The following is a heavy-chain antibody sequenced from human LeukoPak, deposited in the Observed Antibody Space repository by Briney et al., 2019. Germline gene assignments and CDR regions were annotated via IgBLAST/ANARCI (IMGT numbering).Heavy chain of an antibody. CDR2: IYHTGGA. D-gene: IGHD1-14*01. J-gene: IGHJ4*02. CDR3: AYNRDFALDN. CDR1: GVPIASHSW. Sequence: SETLSLTCAVSGVPIASHSWWSWVRQPPGKGLEWIGEIYHTGGANYKPSLKSRVTMSADTSNNHFSLKLTSVTAADTAVYFCAYNRDFALDNWGQGTLVTVSS. V-gene: IGHV4/OR15-8*01.